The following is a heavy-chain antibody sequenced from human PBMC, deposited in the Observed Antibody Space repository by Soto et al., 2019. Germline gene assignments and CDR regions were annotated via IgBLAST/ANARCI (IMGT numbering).Heavy chain of an antibody. V-gene: IGHV3-30-3*01. CDR2: ISYDGSNK. CDR3: ARKAVAFDY. CDR1: GFTFSSSA. D-gene: IGHD6-19*01. J-gene: IGHJ4*02. Sequence: PGGSLRLSCAASGFTFSSSAMHWVRQAPGKGLEWVAVISYDGSNKYYADSVKGRFTISRDNSKNTLYLQMNSLRAEDTAVYYCARKAVAFDYWGQGTLVTVSS.